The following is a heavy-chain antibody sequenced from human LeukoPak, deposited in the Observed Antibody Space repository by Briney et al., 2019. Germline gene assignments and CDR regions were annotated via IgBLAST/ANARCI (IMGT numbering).Heavy chain of an antibody. CDR1: GFTFSSYG. CDR3: ARDRTLYYGNSGLDY. D-gene: IGHD3-22*01. V-gene: IGHV3-23*01. Sequence: GGSLRLSCAASGFTFSSYGMSWVRQAPGKGLEWVSAISGSGGSTYYADSVKGRFTISRDNSKNTLYLQMNSLRAEDTALYYCARDRTLYYGNSGLDYWGQGTLVTVSS. J-gene: IGHJ4*02. CDR2: ISGSGGST.